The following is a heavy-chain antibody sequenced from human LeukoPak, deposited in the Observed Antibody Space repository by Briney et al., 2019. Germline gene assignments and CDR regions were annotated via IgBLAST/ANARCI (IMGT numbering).Heavy chain of an antibody. CDR2: INHSGST. CDR3: ARGGDSSSSRRTRQFDY. CDR1: GGSIINYY. J-gene: IGHJ4*02. V-gene: IGHV4-34*01. Sequence: SETLSLTCTVSGGSIINYYWSWIRQPPGKGLEWIGEINHSGSTNYNPSLKSRVTISVDTSKNQFSLKLSSVTAADTAVYYCARGGDSSSSRRTRQFDYWGQGTLVTVSS. D-gene: IGHD6-13*01.